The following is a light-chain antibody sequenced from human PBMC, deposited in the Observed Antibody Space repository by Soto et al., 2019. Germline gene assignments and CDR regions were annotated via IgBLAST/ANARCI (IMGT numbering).Light chain of an antibody. CDR3: QQYYSYPRT. J-gene: IGKJ1*01. V-gene: IGKV1-8*01. CDR1: QDISTY. CDR2: AAS. Sequence: AIRMTQSPSSFSASTGDRVTITCRASQDISTYLAWYQQKAGKDPKLLIYAASTLQTGVPSRFSGSASGTDFTLTISYLQSEDFATYYCQQYYSYPRTFGQGTKVEIK.